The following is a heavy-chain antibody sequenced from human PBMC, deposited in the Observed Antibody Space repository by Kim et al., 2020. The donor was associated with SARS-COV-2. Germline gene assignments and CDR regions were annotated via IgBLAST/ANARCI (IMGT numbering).Heavy chain of an antibody. V-gene: IGHV4-59*13. CDR3: ARAAAGLDY. CDR2: IYYSGST. Sequence: SETLSLTCTVSGGSISSYYWSWIRQPPGKGLEWIGYIYYSGSTNYNPSLKSRVTISVDTSKNQFSLKLSSVTAADTAVYYCARAAAGLDYWGQGTLVTVSS. J-gene: IGHJ4*02. CDR1: GGSISSYY. D-gene: IGHD6-19*01.